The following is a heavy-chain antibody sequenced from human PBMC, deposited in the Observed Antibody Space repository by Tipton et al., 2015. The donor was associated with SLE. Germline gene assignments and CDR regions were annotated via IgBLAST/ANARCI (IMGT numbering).Heavy chain of an antibody. V-gene: IGHV4-59*12. Sequence: TLSLTCTVSGGSISDYYWSWIRQPPGKGLEWIGSVHYSGSTNYNPSLKSRVTISVDTSKNQFSLKLNSVTAADTAVYYCTIPPGLGVDVWGQGTTVTVSS. CDR2: VHYSGST. CDR1: GGSISDYY. CDR3: TIPPGLGVDV. J-gene: IGHJ6*02. D-gene: IGHD3-10*01.